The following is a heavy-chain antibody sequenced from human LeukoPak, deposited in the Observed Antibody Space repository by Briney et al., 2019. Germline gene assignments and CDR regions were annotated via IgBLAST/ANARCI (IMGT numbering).Heavy chain of an antibody. J-gene: IGHJ4*02. CDR2: IYYSGST. D-gene: IGHD1-26*01. V-gene: IGHV4-39*01. CDR3: ARRPSMGVGATYYFDY. Sequence: PSETLSLTCTVSGGSISSSSYYWGWIRQPPGKGLEWIGSIYYSGSTYYNPSLKSRVTISVDTSKNQFSLKLSSVTAADTAVYYCARRPSMGVGATYYFDYWGQGTLVTVSS. CDR1: GGSISSSSYY.